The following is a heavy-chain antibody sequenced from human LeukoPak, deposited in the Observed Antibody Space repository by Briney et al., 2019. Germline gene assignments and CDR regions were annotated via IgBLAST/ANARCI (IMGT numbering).Heavy chain of an antibody. J-gene: IGHJ4*02. CDR2: INPNSGNT. D-gene: IGHD5-12*01. V-gene: IGHV1-8*01. CDR3: AKSVDMWVHGFLVF. Sequence: ASVKISCRASGYTFTSYDINWVRQATGQGLEWMGWINPNSGNTGYAQKFQGRVTITRNTSMNTAYMELSSLRSEDTAVYYCAKSVDMWVHGFLVFWGQGTLVTAS. CDR1: GYTFTSYD.